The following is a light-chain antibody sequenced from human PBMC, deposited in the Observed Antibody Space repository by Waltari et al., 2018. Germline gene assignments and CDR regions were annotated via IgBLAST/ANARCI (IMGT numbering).Light chain of an antibody. CDR1: STDVGVYNY. Sequence: QSALTQPPSASGSPGQSVTISCTGTSTDVGVYNYVPRYQQFPGKAPKLIIYEVSKRPSGFPDRFPGSKAGNTASLTVSGLQAEDEGYYYCSSYAGGNDVGFGGGTKLTVL. CDR2: EVS. CDR3: SSYAGGNDVG. V-gene: IGLV2-8*01. J-gene: IGLJ2*01.